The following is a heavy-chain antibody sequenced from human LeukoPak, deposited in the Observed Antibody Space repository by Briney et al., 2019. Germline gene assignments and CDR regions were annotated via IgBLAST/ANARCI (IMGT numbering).Heavy chain of an antibody. D-gene: IGHD3-3*01. V-gene: IGHV3-74*01. Sequence: QPGGSPRLSCAASGFTFSSYWMHWVRQAPGKGLVWVSRINSDGSSTSYADSVKGRFTISRDNAKNTLYLQMNSLRAEDTAVYYCARGVEQTVRPGPHDYWGQGTLVTVSS. J-gene: IGHJ4*02. CDR3: ARGVEQTVRPGPHDY. CDR1: GFTFSSYW. CDR2: INSDGSST.